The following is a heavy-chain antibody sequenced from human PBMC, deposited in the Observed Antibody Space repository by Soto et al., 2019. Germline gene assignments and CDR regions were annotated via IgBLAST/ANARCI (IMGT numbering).Heavy chain of an antibody. CDR1: GYTFIDYY. Sequence: SVKVSCKASGYTFIDYYMHWVRQAPGQGFEWMGRIIPIFGTANYAQKFQGRVTITADKSTSTAYMELSSLRSEDTAVYYCARPNCSGGSCYNYYYYGMDVWGQGTTVTVSS. CDR2: IIPIFGTA. D-gene: IGHD2-15*01. CDR3: ARPNCSGGSCYNYYYYGMDV. J-gene: IGHJ6*02. V-gene: IGHV1-69*06.